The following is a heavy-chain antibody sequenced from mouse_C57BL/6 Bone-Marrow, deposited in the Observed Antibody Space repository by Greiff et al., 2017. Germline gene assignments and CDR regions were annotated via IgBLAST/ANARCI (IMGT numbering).Heavy chain of an antibody. CDR3: TTRYYGSSPGGFAY. D-gene: IGHD1-1*01. V-gene: IGHV14-4*01. CDR2: IDPENGDT. Sequence: VQLQQSGAELVRPGASVKLSCTASGFNITDDYMHWVKQRPEQGLEWIGWIDPENGDTEYASKFQGKATITADTSSNTAYLQLSSLTSEDTAVYYCTTRYYGSSPGGFAYWGQGTLVTVSA. J-gene: IGHJ3*01. CDR1: GFNITDDY.